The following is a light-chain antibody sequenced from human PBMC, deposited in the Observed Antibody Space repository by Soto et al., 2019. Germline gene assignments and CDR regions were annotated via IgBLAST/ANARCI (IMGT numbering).Light chain of an antibody. CDR2: EVF. Sequence: QSALTQAPSGSGSPGQSGSISCTGTSNDIGAYNYVSWYQQHPGKAPKLLIYEVFRRPSGVPDRFSGSRSGNTASLTVSDLQLEDEADYYCSSYAGRETGVFGTGTKVTVL. CDR1: SNDIGAYNY. V-gene: IGLV2-8*01. J-gene: IGLJ1*01. CDR3: SSYAGRETGV.